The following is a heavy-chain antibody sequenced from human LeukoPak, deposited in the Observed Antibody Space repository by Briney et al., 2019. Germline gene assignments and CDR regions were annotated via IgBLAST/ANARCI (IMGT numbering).Heavy chain of an antibody. V-gene: IGHV1-8*01. D-gene: IGHD2-2*02. J-gene: IGHJ5*02. CDR2: MNPNSGNT. CDR1: GYTFTSYD. CDR3: AREGCSSTSCYNSYWFDP. Sequence: GASVKVSCKASGYTFTSYDINWVRQATGQGLEWMGWMNPNSGNTGYAQKLQGRVTMTRNTSISTAYMELSSLRSEDTAVYYCAREGCSSTSCYNSYWFDPWGQGTLVTVSS.